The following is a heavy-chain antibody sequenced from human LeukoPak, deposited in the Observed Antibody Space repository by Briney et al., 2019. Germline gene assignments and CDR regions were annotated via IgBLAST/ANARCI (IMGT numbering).Heavy chain of an antibody. CDR3: ARLWEWFHRSSGAFDI. V-gene: IGHV4-59*01. J-gene: IGHJ3*02. CDR2: IYYSGST. CDR1: GGSISSYY. D-gene: IGHD3-3*01. Sequence: SETLSLTCTVSGGSISSYYWSWIRQPPGKGLEWIGYIYYSGSTNYNPSLKSRVTISEDTSKNQFSLKLSSVTAADTAVYYCARLWEWFHRSSGAFDIWGQGTMVTVSS.